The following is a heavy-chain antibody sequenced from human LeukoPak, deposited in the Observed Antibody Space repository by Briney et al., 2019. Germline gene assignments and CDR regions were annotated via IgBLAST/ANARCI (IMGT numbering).Heavy chain of an antibody. CDR2: ISWNSGSI. CDR3: AKDNYYDSSGSNWFDS. V-gene: IGHV3-9*01. D-gene: IGHD3-22*01. J-gene: IGHJ5*01. Sequence: GGSLRLSCAASGFTFDDYAMHWVRQAPGKGLEWVSGISWNSGSIGYADSVKGRFTISRENAKNSLYLQMNSLRTEDTALYYCAKDNYYDSSGSNWFDSWGQGTLVTVSS. CDR1: GFTFDDYA.